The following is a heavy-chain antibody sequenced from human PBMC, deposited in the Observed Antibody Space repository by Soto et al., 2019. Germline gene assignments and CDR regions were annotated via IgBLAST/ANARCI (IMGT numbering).Heavy chain of an antibody. D-gene: IGHD3-10*01. CDR3: ARGIDYYGSGSYESTIGMDV. Sequence: SETLSLTCAVYGGSFSGYYWSWIRQPPGKGLEWIGEINHSGSTNYSPSLKSRVTISVDTSKNQFSLKLSSVTAADTAVYYCARGIDYYGSGSYESTIGMDVWGQGTTVTVSS. J-gene: IGHJ6*02. CDR1: GGSFSGYY. V-gene: IGHV4-34*01. CDR2: INHSGST.